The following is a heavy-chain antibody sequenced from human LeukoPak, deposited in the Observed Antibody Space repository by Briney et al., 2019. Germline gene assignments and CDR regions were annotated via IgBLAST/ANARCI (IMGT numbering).Heavy chain of an antibody. V-gene: IGHV3-15*01. CDR2: IKTKTDGGTT. D-gene: IGHD2-2*01. CDR1: GFTFSYYA. J-gene: IGHJ4*02. CDR3: TTGYAAASHDGY. Sequence: PGGSLRLSCSASGFTFSYYAMHWVRQAPGKGLEWVCLIKTKTDGGTTDYAAPVKGRFTISRDDSKNTLYLQMNSLKSEDTAVYYCTTGYAAASHDGYWGQGTLVTVSS.